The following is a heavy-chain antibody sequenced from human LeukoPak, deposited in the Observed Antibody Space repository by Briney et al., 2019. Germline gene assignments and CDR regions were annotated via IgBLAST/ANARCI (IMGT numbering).Heavy chain of an antibody. CDR2: IYHSGST. CDR3: ARPQPGGSGSYYFDY. J-gene: IGHJ4*02. V-gene: IGHV4-38-2*01. Sequence: SETLSLTCAVSGYSISSGYYWGWIRQPPGKGLEWIGSIYHSGSTYYNPSLKSRVTISVDTSKNQFSLKLSSVSAADTAVYYCARPQPGGSGSYYFDYWGQGTLVTVSS. D-gene: IGHD1-26*01. CDR1: GYSISSGYY.